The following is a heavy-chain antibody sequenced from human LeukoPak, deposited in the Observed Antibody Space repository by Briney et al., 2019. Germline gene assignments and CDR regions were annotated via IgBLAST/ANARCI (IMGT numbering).Heavy chain of an antibody. CDR3: TTGTCIQLWSADY. V-gene: IGHV3-15*01. CDR2: IKTKTDGGTT. Sequence: RGSLRDSSAASGFTVSNACMSWVRQAPGKGLEWVGHIKTKTDGGTTDYAAPVKGRFTISRDDSKNTLYLQMNSLKTEDTALYYCTTGTCIQLWSADYWGQGSLVTVSS. D-gene: IGHD5-18*01. CDR1: GFTVSNAC. J-gene: IGHJ4*02.